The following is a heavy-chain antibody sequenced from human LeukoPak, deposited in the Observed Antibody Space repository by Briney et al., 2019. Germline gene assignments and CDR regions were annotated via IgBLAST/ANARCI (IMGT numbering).Heavy chain of an antibody. CDR3: ARDLTMVRGPTRAFDY. Sequence: SETLSLTCTVSGGSISSYYWSWIRQPPGKGLEWIGYIYYSGSTNYNPSLKSRVTISVDTSKNQFSLKLSSVTAADTAVYYCARDLTMVRGPTRAFDYWGQGTLVTVSS. J-gene: IGHJ4*02. CDR2: IYYSGST. CDR1: GGSISSYY. V-gene: IGHV4-59*12. D-gene: IGHD3-10*01.